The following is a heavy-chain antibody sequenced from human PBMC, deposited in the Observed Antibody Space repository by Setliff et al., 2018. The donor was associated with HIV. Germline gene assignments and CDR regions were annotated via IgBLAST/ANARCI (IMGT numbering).Heavy chain of an antibody. CDR1: GVSISSQY. CDR3: ARHRVITGSFDS. CDR2: IYYNVNN. Sequence: KTSETLSLTCAVSGVSISSQYWSWIRQPPGKGLEWIGFIYYNVNNNYNPSLKSRVSISIDTSKNHFSLRLSSVTAADTAAYYCARHRVITGSFDSWGQGTLVTVSS. D-gene: IGHD3-10*01. V-gene: IGHV4-59*08. J-gene: IGHJ4*02.